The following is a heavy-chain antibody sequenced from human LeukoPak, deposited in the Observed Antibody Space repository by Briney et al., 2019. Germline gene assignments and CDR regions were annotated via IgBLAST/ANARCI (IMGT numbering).Heavy chain of an antibody. Sequence: GGSLRLSCVVSGFTFSTYWMHWVRQGPGKGQVWVSRIDSGGSNTLYADSVRGRFTISRDNAKNTLYLQMNSLRVEDTAMYYCTRVGREYSSSSPPDYWGQGTLVTVSS. CDR1: GFTFSTYW. D-gene: IGHD6-6*01. CDR2: IDSGGSNT. J-gene: IGHJ4*02. V-gene: IGHV3-74*01. CDR3: TRVGREYSSSSPPDY.